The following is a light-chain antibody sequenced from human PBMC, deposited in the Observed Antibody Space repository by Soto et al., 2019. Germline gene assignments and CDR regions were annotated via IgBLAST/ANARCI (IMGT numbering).Light chain of an antibody. J-gene: IGKJ4*01. CDR3: QQYDNLPLT. Sequence: IQMTQSPSSLSASVGYRVTIACQASQNINNYLNWYQQKQGRAPKLLIYDASNLETGVPSRFSGSGSGTDFTFTISSLQTEDIATYYCQQYDNLPLTFGGGTKVDI. CDR2: DAS. V-gene: IGKV1-33*01. CDR1: QNINNY.